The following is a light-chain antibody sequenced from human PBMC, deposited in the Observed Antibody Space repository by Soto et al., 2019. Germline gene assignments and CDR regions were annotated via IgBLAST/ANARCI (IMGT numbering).Light chain of an antibody. CDR2: EVS. V-gene: IGLV2-8*01. J-gene: IGLJ1*01. CDR1: SSDVGGYNY. CDR3: SSYAGSTLG. Sequence: QSVLTQPPSASGSPGQSVTISCTGTSSDVGGYNYVSWYQQHPGKAPKLMIYEVSKRPSGVPDRFSGSKSGNTASLTVSGLQAEDEADYYCSSYAGSTLGFGTGTKVTGL.